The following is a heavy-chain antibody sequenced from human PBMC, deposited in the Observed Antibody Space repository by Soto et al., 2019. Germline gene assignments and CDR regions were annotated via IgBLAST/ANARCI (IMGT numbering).Heavy chain of an antibody. CDR3: ARFKSVRRQLVRWDWYFDL. D-gene: IGHD6-13*01. V-gene: IGHV1-8*01. Sequence: QVQLVQSGAEVKKPGASVKVSCKASGYTFTSYDINWVRQATGQGLEWMGWMNPNSGNTGYAQKFQGRVTMTRNTSISTAYMELSSLRSEDTAVYYCARFKSVRRQLVRWDWYFDLWGRGTLVTVSS. J-gene: IGHJ2*01. CDR1: GYTFTSYD. CDR2: MNPNSGNT.